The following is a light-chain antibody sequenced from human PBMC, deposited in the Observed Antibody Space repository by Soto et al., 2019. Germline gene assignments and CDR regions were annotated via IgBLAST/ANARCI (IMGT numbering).Light chain of an antibody. J-gene: IGLJ1*01. V-gene: IGLV1-44*01. Sequence: VLTQPPSASGSPGQRVTISCSGSNSNIGSNSVSWYQQLPGTAPKLLIYTNNQRPSGVPDRFSGSKSGTSASLAISGLQSEDEADYYCAVWDDSLNGFFVFGTGTKVTVL. CDR1: NSNIGSNS. CDR3: AVWDDSLNGFFV. CDR2: TNN.